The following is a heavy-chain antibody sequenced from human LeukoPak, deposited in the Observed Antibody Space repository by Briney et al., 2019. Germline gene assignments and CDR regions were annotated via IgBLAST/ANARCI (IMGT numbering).Heavy chain of an antibody. Sequence: ASVKVSCKASGYTFTSYAMHWVRQAPGQRLEWMGWINAGNGNTKYSQKFQGRVTITRDTSASTAYMELSSLRSGDTAVYYCARGTSSSWSTLFDYWGQGTLVTVSS. CDR3: ARGTSSSWSTLFDY. CDR1: GYTFTSYA. CDR2: INAGNGNT. V-gene: IGHV1-3*01. J-gene: IGHJ4*02. D-gene: IGHD6-13*01.